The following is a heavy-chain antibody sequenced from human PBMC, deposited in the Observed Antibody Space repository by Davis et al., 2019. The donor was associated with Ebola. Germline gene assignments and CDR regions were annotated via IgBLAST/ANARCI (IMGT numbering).Heavy chain of an antibody. J-gene: IGHJ5*02. CDR2: IYPGDSVP. Sequence: GESLKISCRGFGYSFDSYWIGWVRQMPGKGLDWMGIIYPGDSVPRYSPSFQRQVTISADKSISTAYLQWNSLKASDTAIYYCARQSHHFLSGPRTWFDPWGQGTLVTVSS. D-gene: IGHD3-3*02. CDR3: ARQSHHFLSGPRTWFDP. V-gene: IGHV5-51*01. CDR1: GYSFDSYW.